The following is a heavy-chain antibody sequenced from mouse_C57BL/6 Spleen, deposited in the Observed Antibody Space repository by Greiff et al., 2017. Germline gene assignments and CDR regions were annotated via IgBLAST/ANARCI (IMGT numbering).Heavy chain of an antibody. CDR2: IDPNSGGT. V-gene: IGHV1-72*01. Sequence: QVQLQQPGAELVKPGASVKLSCKASGYTFTSYWMPWVKQRPGRGLEWIGRIDPNSGGTKYNEKFKSKATLTVDKPSSTAYMQLSSLTSEDSAFYYCARSRLITTVVDAMDYWGQGTSVTVSS. J-gene: IGHJ4*01. CDR3: ARSRLITTVVDAMDY. D-gene: IGHD1-1*01. CDR1: GYTFTSYW.